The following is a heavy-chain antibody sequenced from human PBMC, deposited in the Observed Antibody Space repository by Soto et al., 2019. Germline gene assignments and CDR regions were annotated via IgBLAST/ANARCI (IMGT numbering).Heavy chain of an antibody. Sequence: GGSLRLSCAASGFTFDDYAMHWVRQAPGKGLEWVSGISWNSGSIGYADSVKGRFTISRDNAKNSLYLQMNSLRAEDTALYYCAKDRSSGWYDDEPFFDYWGQGTPVTVSS. V-gene: IGHV3-9*01. CDR3: AKDRSSGWYDDEPFFDY. CDR2: ISWNSGSI. CDR1: GFTFDDYA. J-gene: IGHJ4*02. D-gene: IGHD6-19*01.